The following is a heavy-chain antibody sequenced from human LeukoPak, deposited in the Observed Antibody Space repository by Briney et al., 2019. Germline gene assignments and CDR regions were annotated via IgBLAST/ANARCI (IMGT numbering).Heavy chain of an antibody. CDR1: GGSFSGYY. D-gene: IGHD3-3*01. J-gene: IGHJ4*02. V-gene: IGHV4-34*01. Sequence: SETLSLTCAVYGGSFSGYYWSWIRQPPGKGLAWTGEINHSGSPNYNPSLKSRVTISVDTSKNQFSLKLSSVTAADTAVYYCARRRLTYYDFWSGPPSTRPFDYWGQGTLVTVSS. CDR3: ARRRLTYYDFWSGPPSTRPFDY. CDR2: INHSGSP.